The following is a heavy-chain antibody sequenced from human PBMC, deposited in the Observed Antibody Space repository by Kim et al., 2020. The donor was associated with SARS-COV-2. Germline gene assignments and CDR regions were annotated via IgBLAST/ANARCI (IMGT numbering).Heavy chain of an antibody. CDR2: ISYDGSNK. J-gene: IGHJ6*02. Sequence: GGSLRLSCAASGFTFSSYAMHWVRQAPGKGLEWVAVISYDGSNKYYADSVKGRFTISRDNSKNTLYLQMNSLRAEDTAVYYCARDFGYGDYAYYGMDVWGQGTTVTVSS. CDR1: GFTFSSYA. D-gene: IGHD4-17*01. V-gene: IGHV3-30*04. CDR3: ARDFGYGDYAYYGMDV.